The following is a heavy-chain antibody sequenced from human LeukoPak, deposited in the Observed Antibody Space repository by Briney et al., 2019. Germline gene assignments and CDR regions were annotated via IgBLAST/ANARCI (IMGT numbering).Heavy chain of an antibody. D-gene: IGHD3-9*01. J-gene: IGHJ4*02. CDR2: VYYSGYT. Sequence: PSETLSLTCNVSGDSISSSSYYWGWIRQSPGKGLEWIGSVYYSGYTYYNPSLKSRVSFSVDASKNQFSLRVSSVTAADTSVYYCARHARHYDILTTNGYYFDYWGQGTLVTVSS. V-gene: IGHV4-39*01. CDR3: ARHARHYDILTTNGYYFDY. CDR1: GDSISSSSYY.